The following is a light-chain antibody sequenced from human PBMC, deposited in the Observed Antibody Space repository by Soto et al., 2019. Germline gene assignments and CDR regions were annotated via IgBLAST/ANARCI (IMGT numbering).Light chain of an antibody. Sequence: EIVLTQSPGTLSLSPGDRATLSCRASQSVSSSYLAWYQQKPRQAPRLLIYGASSRATGLPDRFSGRGSGTDFTLTSSRLEPEDSAVYYCQQYGSPGTFGGGTKVEIK. V-gene: IGKV3-20*01. J-gene: IGKJ4*01. CDR1: QSVSSSY. CDR2: GAS. CDR3: QQYGSPGT.